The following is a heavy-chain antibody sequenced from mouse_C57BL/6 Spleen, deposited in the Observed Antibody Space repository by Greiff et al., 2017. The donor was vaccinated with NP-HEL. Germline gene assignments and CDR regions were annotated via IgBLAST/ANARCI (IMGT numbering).Heavy chain of an antibody. J-gene: IGHJ4*01. CDR3: ARDYDGYLRGAMDY. D-gene: IGHD2-3*01. V-gene: IGHV5-4*01. Sequence: DVKLVESGGGLVKPGGSLKLSCAASGFTFSSYAMSWVRQTPEKRLEWVATISDGGSYTYYPDNVKGRFTISRDNAKNNLYLQMSHLKSEDTAMYYCARDYDGYLRGAMDYWGQGTSVTVSS. CDR2: ISDGGSYT. CDR1: GFTFSSYA.